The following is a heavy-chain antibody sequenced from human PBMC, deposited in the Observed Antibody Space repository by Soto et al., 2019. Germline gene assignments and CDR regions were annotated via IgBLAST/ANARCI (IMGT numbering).Heavy chain of an antibody. V-gene: IGHV4-30-2*06. J-gene: IGHJ5*02. CDR2: IYHSGST. D-gene: IGHD1-1*01. CDR3: VRESTTSGPNWFDT. Sequence: SETLSLTCSVSGGSINSGRSSWNWIRQSPGKGLEWIAYIYHSGSTYYNPSLKSRVTISVDRSENQFSLKLTSVTAADTAVYYCVRESTTSGPNWFDTWGPGILVTASS. CDR1: GGSINSGRSS.